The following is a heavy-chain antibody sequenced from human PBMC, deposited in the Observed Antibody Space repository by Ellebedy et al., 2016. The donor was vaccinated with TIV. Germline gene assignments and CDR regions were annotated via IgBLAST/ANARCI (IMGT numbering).Heavy chain of an antibody. CDR2: INGGGVRT. V-gene: IGHV3-23*01. Sequence: GGSLRLXCAASGFTFSSYAMSWVRQAPGKGLEWVSIINGGGVRTYYADSVKGRFTISRDNSKNTVDLQMNSLRVEDTATYYCAKWNGYNYGHGGDNWGQGTLVTVSS. J-gene: IGHJ4*02. CDR1: GFTFSSYA. CDR3: AKWNGYNYGHGGDN. D-gene: IGHD5-18*01.